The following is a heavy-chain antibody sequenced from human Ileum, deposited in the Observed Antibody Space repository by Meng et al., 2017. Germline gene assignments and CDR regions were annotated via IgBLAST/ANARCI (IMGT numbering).Heavy chain of an antibody. D-gene: IGHD5-18*01. V-gene: IGHV3-23*01. J-gene: IGHJ4*02. CDR1: GFTFSSYA. CDR2: ITGPGGTT. Sequence: GESLKISCAASGFTFSSYAMSWVRQAPGKGLEWVSAITGPGGTTYYADSVKGRFTISRDNSKNTLYLQMNSLRAEDTAVYYCAKGFMVTGGVDYWGQGTLVTVSS. CDR3: AKGFMVTGGVDY.